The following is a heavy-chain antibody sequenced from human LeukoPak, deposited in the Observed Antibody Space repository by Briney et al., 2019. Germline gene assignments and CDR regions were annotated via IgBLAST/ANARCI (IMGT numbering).Heavy chain of an antibody. Sequence: KTSETLSLTCTVSGGSISSSYSYWGWIRQPPGKGLEWIGNIYYSGSTYYNPSLKSRVTISVDTSKNQFSLKLSSVTAADTAVYYCARVTAARTWLRSASVSYGLYYFDYWGQGTLVTVSS. CDR1: GGSISSSYSY. CDR2: IYYSGST. D-gene: IGHD5-12*01. J-gene: IGHJ4*02. V-gene: IGHV4-39*07. CDR3: ARVTAARTWLRSASVSYGLYYFDY.